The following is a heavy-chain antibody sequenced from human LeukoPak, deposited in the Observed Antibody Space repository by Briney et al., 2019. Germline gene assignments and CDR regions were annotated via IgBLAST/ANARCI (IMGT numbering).Heavy chain of an antibody. Sequence: SETLSLTRAVYGGSFSGYYWSWIRQPPGKGLEWIGEINHSGSTNYNPSLKSRVTISVDTSKNQFSLKLSSVTAADTAVYYCARGRRSRITIFGVAETNYFDYWGQGTLVTVSS. CDR3: ARGRRSRITIFGVAETNYFDY. CDR1: GGSFSGYY. J-gene: IGHJ4*02. D-gene: IGHD3-3*01. CDR2: INHSGST. V-gene: IGHV4-34*01.